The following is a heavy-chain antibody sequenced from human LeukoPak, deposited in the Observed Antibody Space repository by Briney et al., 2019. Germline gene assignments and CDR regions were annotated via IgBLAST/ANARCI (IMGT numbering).Heavy chain of an antibody. CDR1: GFTFSSYG. V-gene: IGHV3-23*01. Sequence: GGSLRLSCAASGFTFSSYGMNWVRQAPLKGLEWVSGISGSGGSTYYADSVKGRFTISRDNSRNTVYLQMNSLRAEDTAVYYCARVPVGATTGYFDYWGQGTLVTVSS. CDR3: ARVPVGATTGYFDY. J-gene: IGHJ4*02. CDR2: ISGSGGST. D-gene: IGHD1-26*01.